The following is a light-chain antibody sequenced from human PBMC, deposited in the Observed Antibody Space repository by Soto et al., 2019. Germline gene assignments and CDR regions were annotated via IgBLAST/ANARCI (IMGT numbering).Light chain of an antibody. CDR1: QSVGSNY. CDR3: QQSAT. V-gene: IGKV3-20*01. CDR2: RAS. Sequence: EIVLTQSPGTLSLSPGERATLSCRTSQSVGSNYLAWYQQKPGQAPRLLIYRASNRPPGIPDRFSGGGSGTDFTLTISSLEPEDFALYYCQQSATFGPGTKVDIK. J-gene: IGKJ3*01.